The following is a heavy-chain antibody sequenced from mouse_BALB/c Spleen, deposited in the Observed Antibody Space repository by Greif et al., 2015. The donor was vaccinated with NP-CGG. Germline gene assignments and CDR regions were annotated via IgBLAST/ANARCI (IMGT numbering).Heavy chain of an antibody. V-gene: IGHV5-9-1*01. Sequence: EVRVVESGGGLVKPGGSLKLSCAASGFTFSSYAMSWVRQTPEKRLEWVATISSGGSYTYYPDSVKGRFTISRDNAKNALYLQMSSLRSEETAMYYCARYSSDPYYFDYWCQGTTLTVSS. J-gene: IGHJ2*01. CDR1: GFTFSSYA. CDR3: ARYSSDPYYFDY. CDR2: ISSGGSYT. D-gene: IGHD1-1*01.